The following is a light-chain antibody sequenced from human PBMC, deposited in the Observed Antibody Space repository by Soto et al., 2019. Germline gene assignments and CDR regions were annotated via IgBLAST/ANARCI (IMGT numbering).Light chain of an antibody. CDR1: SSDVGSYNF. J-gene: IGLJ1*01. V-gene: IGLV2-23*01. Sequence: QSVLTQPASVSGSPGQSITISCTGTSSDVGSYNFVSWYQQHPGKAPKPMIYEGSKRPSGVSSRFSGSKSGNTASLTISGLQAEDEADYHCCTYAGSATLYVFGTGTKVTVL. CDR2: EGS. CDR3: CTYAGSATLYV.